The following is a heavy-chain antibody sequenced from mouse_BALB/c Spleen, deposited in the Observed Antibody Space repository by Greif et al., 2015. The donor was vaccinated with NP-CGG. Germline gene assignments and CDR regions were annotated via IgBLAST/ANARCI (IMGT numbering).Heavy chain of an antibody. CDR2: ISNGGGST. D-gene: IGHD1-1*01. V-gene: IGHV5-12*02. CDR3: ARQGFKDASRSSSYYFDY. CDR1: GFTFSDYY. Sequence: EVQLVESGGGLVQPGGSLKLSCATSGFTFSDYYMYWVRQTPEKRLEWVAYISNGGGSTYYPDTVKGRFTISRDNAKNTLYPQMSRLKSEDTAMYYCARQGFKDASRSSSYYFDYWGQGTTLTVSS. J-gene: IGHJ2*01.